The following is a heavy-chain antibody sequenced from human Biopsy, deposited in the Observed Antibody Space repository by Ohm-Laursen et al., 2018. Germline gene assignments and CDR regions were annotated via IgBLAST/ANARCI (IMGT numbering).Heavy chain of an antibody. CDR2: VNPVAEPT. Sequence: SSVKASCKASGYHFGNYYINWVRKVPGQGLEWLGVVNPVAEPTMYAQKFQDRITLTRDASTNTVYMDLTSLTSEDTAVYYCARESPLRLGVCGAIRCFKEVFGMDVWGQGTTVIVSS. CDR1: GYHFGNYY. J-gene: IGHJ6*02. D-gene: IGHD2-21*01. V-gene: IGHV1-46*01. CDR3: ARESPLRLGVCGAIRCFKEVFGMDV.